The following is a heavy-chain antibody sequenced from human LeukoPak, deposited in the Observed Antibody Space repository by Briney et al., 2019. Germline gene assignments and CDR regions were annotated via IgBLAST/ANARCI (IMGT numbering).Heavy chain of an antibody. D-gene: IGHD4-17*01. CDR1: GFTFSSYA. V-gene: IGHV3-23*01. CDR3: AKDLGDYGDYVPFDY. Sequence: GGSLRLSRAASGFTFSSYAMSWVRQAPGKGLEWVSAISGSGGSTYYADSVKGRFTISRDNSKNTLYLQMNSLRAEDTAVYYCAKDLGDYGDYVPFDYWGQGTLVTVSS. J-gene: IGHJ4*02. CDR2: ISGSGGST.